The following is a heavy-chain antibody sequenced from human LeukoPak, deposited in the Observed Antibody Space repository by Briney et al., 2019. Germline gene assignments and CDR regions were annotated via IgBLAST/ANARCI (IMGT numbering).Heavy chain of an antibody. V-gene: IGHV4-34*01. CDR1: GGSFSGYY. J-gene: IGHJ4*02. CDR3: ARRPPDVGSFDY. CDR2: INHSGST. D-gene: IGHD1-14*01. Sequence: PSETLSLTCAVYGGSFSGYYWSWIRQPPGKGLEWIGEINHSGSTNYNPSLKSRVTISVDTSKNQFSLKLSSVTAADTAVYYCARRPPDVGSFDYWGQGTLVTVSS.